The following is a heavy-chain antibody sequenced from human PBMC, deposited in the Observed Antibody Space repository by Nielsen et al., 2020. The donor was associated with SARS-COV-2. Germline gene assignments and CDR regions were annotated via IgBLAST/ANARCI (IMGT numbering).Heavy chain of an antibody. CDR3: AAGITFGGVIVPGDYYYYGMDV. Sequence: SVKVSCKASGFTFTSSAMQWVRQARGQRLEWIGWIVVGSGNTNYAQKFQERVTITRDMSTSTAYMELSSLRSEDTAVYYCAAGITFGGVIVPGDYYYYGMDVWGQGTTVTVSS. V-gene: IGHV1-58*02. CDR1: GFTFTSSA. J-gene: IGHJ6*02. D-gene: IGHD3-16*02. CDR2: IVVGSGNT.